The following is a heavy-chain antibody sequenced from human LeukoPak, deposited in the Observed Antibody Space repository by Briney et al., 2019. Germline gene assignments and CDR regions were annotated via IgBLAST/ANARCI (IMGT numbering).Heavy chain of an antibody. CDR3: ARDQEGFDY. J-gene: IGHJ4*02. Sequence: GASVKVSCTASGYTFTSNYIHWVRQAPGQGLEWMGMIYPRDGSTSYAQKFQGRVTVTRETSTSTVHMELSGLRSEDTAVYYCARDQEGFDYWGQGTLVTVSS. CDR2: IYPRDGST. CDR1: GYTFTSNY. V-gene: IGHV1-46*01.